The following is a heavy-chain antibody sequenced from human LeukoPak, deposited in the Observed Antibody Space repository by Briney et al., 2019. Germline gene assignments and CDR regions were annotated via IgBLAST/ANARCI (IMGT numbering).Heavy chain of an antibody. CDR1: GGSFSGYY. J-gene: IGHJ5*02. V-gene: IGHV4-34*01. CDR2: INHSGST. D-gene: IGHD3-22*01. CDR3: ARDTYYYDSSGYYHNWFDP. Sequence: SETLSLTCAVYGGSFSGYYWSWIRQPPGKGLEWIGEINHSGSTNYNPSLKSRVTISVDTSKNQFSLKLSSVTVADTAVYYCARDTYYYDSSGYYHNWFDPWGQGTLVTVSS.